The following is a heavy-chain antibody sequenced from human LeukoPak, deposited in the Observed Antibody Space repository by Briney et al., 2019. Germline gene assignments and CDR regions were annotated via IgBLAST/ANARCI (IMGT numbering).Heavy chain of an antibody. CDR2: IYYSGST. D-gene: IGHD4-23*01. Sequence: PSETLSLTCTVSGGSISSGGYYWGWIRQPPGKGLEWIGSIYYSGSTYYSPSLKSRVTISVDTSKNQFSLKLSSVTAADTAVYYCARRTVVTPNYYYYYMDVWGKGTTVTVSS. CDR1: GGSISSGGYY. CDR3: ARRTVVTPNYYYYYMDV. J-gene: IGHJ6*03. V-gene: IGHV4-39*01.